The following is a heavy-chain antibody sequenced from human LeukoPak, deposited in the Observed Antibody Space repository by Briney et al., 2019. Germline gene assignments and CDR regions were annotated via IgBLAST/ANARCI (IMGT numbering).Heavy chain of an antibody. CDR3: AKDWNWGMDY. Sequence: GGSLRLSCAASGFAFSSYGMHWVRQAPGKGLEWVAYIYYDSTTEDYAYSVKGRFTISRDNSKNTLFLQMNNLVVEYMAVFYCAKDWNWGMDYWGQGSLVGVSS. CDR2: IYYDSTTE. J-gene: IGHJ4*02. V-gene: IGHV3-30*02. D-gene: IGHD7-27*01. CDR1: GFAFSSYG.